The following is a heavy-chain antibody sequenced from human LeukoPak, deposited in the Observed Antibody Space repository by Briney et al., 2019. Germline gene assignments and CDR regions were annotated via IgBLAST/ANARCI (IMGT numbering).Heavy chain of an antibody. CDR3: AREAPLRDIVVVPAAIHYFDY. CDR2: IYYSGST. Sequence: PSETLSLTCTVSGGSISSYYWSWIRQPPGKGLEWIGYIYYSGSTNYNPSLKSRVTISVDTSKNQFSLKLSSVTAADTAVYYCAREAPLRDIVVVPAAIHYFDYWGQGTLVTVSS. V-gene: IGHV4-59*12. D-gene: IGHD2-2*02. CDR1: GGSISSYY. J-gene: IGHJ4*02.